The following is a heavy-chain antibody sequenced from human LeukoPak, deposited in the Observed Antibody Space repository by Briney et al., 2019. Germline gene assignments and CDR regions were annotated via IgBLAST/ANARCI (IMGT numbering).Heavy chain of an antibody. D-gene: IGHD3-22*01. CDR2: IIPIFGTA. Sequence: SVKVSCKASGGTFSSYAISWVRQAPGQGLEWMGGIIPIFGTANYAQKFQGRVTITTDESTSTAYMELSSLRSEDTAVYYCARGRITMIVVVFDDAFDIWGQGTMVTVSS. CDR3: ARGRITMIVVVFDDAFDI. V-gene: IGHV1-69*05. CDR1: GGTFSSYA. J-gene: IGHJ3*02.